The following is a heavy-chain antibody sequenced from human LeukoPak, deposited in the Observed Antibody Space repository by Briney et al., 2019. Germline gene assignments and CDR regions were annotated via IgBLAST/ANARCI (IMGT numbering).Heavy chain of an antibody. D-gene: IGHD3-3*01. V-gene: IGHV3-7*01. CDR2: IKQDGSAK. J-gene: IGHJ4*02. Sequence: GGSLRLSCAASGFTFSNYWMNRVRQAPGKGLEWVANIKQDGSAKYYVDSVKGRLTISRDNAKSLLYLQMNSLRAEDAAVYYCAGGQGFLIDYWGQGTLVTVSS. CDR3: AGGQGFLIDY. CDR1: GFTFSNYW.